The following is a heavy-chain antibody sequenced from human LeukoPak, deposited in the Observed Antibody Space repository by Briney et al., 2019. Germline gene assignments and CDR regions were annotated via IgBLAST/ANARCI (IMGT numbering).Heavy chain of an antibody. D-gene: IGHD2-15*01. V-gene: IGHV3-74*01. CDR2: IKSDGNTT. CDR3: ARAYCSGGRCYSCADY. Sequence: QSGGSLRLSCAASGFTFSNYVMSWVRQAPGKGLVWVSRIKSDGNTTSYADSVKGRFTISRDNAKKTRYLQMNSLRAEDTAVYYCARAYCSGGRCYSCADYWGQGTLVTVSS. J-gene: IGHJ4*02. CDR1: GFTFSNYV.